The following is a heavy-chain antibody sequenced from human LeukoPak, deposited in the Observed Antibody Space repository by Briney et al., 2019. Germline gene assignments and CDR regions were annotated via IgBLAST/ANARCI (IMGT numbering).Heavy chain of an antibody. V-gene: IGHV3-7*01. J-gene: IGHJ6*03. D-gene: IGHD3-10*01. Sequence: GGSLRLSCSASGFTFSDYWMTWVRQAPGKGLEWVANIKQDGSEKYYVDSVKGRFTISRDNSKNTLYLQMNSLRAEDTAVYYCAKVYGSGRNDYYYYMDVWGKGTTVTISS. CDR2: IKQDGSEK. CDR1: GFTFSDYW. CDR3: AKVYGSGRNDYYYYMDV.